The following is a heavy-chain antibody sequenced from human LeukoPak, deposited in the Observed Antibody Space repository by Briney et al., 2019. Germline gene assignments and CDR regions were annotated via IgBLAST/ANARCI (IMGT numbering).Heavy chain of an antibody. CDR2: INPNSGGT. D-gene: IGHD1-1*01. Sequence: GASVKVSCKAPGYTFTGYYMHWVRQAPGQGLEWMGWINPNSGGTNYAQKFQGRVTMTRDTSISTAYMELRSLRSDDTAVYYCARVKDWNGGDAFDIWGQGTMVTVSS. CDR1: GYTFTGYY. J-gene: IGHJ3*02. CDR3: ARVKDWNGGDAFDI. V-gene: IGHV1-2*02.